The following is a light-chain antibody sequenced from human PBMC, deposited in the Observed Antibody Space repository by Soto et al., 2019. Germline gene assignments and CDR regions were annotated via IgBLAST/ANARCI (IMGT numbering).Light chain of an antibody. CDR1: QGISSY. J-gene: IGKJ5*01. CDR2: AAS. V-gene: IGKV1-8*01. CDR3: QQYYSYPSIT. Sequence: AIRMTQSPSSFSASTGDRFTITCRASQGISSYLAWYQQKPGKAPKLLIYAASTLQSGVPSRFSGSGSGTDFTLTISCLQSEDFATYYCQQYYSYPSITFGQGTRLEI.